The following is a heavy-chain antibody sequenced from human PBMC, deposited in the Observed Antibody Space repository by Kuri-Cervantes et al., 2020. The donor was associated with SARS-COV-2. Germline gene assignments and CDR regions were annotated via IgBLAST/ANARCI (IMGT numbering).Heavy chain of an antibody. CDR3: AKGDWGYSNGFGAFDI. CDR2: INWDGTTT. CDR1: GFTFRHYT. D-gene: IGHD5-18*01. J-gene: IGHJ3*02. V-gene: IGHV3-43*01. Sequence: LSLTCATPGFTFRHYTMQWVRQAPGKGLEWVSLINWDGTTTFYADSVKGRFSISRDNSKDSLYLQMDSLKIDDTALYYCAKGDWGYSNGFGAFDIWGQGTVVTVSS.